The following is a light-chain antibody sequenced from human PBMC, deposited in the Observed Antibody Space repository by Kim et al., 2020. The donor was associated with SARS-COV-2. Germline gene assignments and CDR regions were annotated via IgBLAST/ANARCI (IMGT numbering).Light chain of an antibody. CDR1: QDVSFY. J-gene: IGKJ5*01. V-gene: IGKV1-33*01. Sequence: DIQMTQSPSSLSASVGDRVTITCQASQDVSFYLNWYRQKPGKAPELLIYDASNLETGVPSRFSGSGSGTDFSFTISSLQSEDIATYYCQHYADLPITFGQGTRLEIK. CDR3: QHYADLPIT. CDR2: DAS.